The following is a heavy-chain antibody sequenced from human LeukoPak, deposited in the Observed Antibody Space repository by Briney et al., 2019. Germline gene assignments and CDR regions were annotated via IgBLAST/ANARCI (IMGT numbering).Heavy chain of an antibody. Sequence: PRASVKVSXKASGGTFSSYAISWVRQAPGQGLEWVGRIIPIFGTANYAQKFQGRVTITTDESTSTAYMELSSLRSEDTAVYYCASEDVEYSSSSYFDYWGQGTLVTVSS. CDR1: GGTFSSYA. V-gene: IGHV1-69*05. D-gene: IGHD6-6*01. J-gene: IGHJ4*02. CDR2: IIPIFGTA. CDR3: ASEDVEYSSSSYFDY.